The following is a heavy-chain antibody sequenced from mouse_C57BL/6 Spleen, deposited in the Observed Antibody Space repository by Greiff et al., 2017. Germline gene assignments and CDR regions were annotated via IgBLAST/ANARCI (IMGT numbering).Heavy chain of an antibody. D-gene: IGHD2-3*01. Sequence: EVKLMESGGDLVKPGGSLTLSCAASGFTFSSYGMSWVRLTPDKRLEWVATISSGGSYTYYPDSVKGRFTISRDNAKNTLYLQMSSLKSEDTAMYYCARHLDGYYYFDYWGQGTTLTVSS. CDR1: GFTFSSYG. V-gene: IGHV5-6*01. CDR3: ARHLDGYYYFDY. J-gene: IGHJ2*01. CDR2: ISSGGSYT.